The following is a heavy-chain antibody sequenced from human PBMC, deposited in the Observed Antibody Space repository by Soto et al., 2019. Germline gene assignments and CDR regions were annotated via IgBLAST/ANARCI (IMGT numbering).Heavy chain of an antibody. J-gene: IGHJ4*02. V-gene: IGHV4-34*01. Sequence: QVQLQQWGAGLLKPSETLSLTCAVYGGSFSGYYWSWIRQPPGKGLEWIGEINHSGSTNYNPSPKSRVTISVDTSKNQFSLKLSSVTAADTAVYYCARGGGYGERVNFDYWGQGTLVTVSS. CDR2: INHSGST. CDR3: ARGGGYGERVNFDY. D-gene: IGHD4-17*01. CDR1: GGSFSGYY.